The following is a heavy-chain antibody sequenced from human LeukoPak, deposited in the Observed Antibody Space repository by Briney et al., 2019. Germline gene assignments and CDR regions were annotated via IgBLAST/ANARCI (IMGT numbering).Heavy chain of an antibody. D-gene: IGHD3-3*01. CDR3: ARVTPDFWSGYRNY. CDR1: GYTFTSND. Sequence: GASVKVSCKASGYTFTSNDISWVRQATGQGLEWMGWMNPNSGNTGYAQKFQGRVTMTRDTSISTAYMELSSLRSEDTAVSYCARVTPDFWSGYRNYWGQGTLVTVSS. V-gene: IGHV1-8*01. J-gene: IGHJ4*02. CDR2: MNPNSGNT.